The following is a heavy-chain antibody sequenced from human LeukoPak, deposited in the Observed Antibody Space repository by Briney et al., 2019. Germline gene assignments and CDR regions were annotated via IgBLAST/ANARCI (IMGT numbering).Heavy chain of an antibody. CDR1: GESLSKYY. J-gene: IGHJ4*02. D-gene: IGHD1-26*01. CDR3: ASSVGSTDY. Sequence: SETLSLTCAVYGESLSKYYWTWIRQSPGKGLEWMGEINHRGSTNLNPSLKSRVTLSVDTSKHQFSLKLTSVTAADAAVYYCASSVGSTDYWGQGTLVTVSS. V-gene: IGHV4-34*01. CDR2: INHRGST.